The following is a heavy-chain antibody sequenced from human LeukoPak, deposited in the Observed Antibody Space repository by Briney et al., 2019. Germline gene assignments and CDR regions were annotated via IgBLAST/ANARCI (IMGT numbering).Heavy chain of an antibody. V-gene: IGHV4-59*08. CDR1: GGSISSYY. Sequence: PPETLSLTCTVSGGSISSYYWSWIRQPPGKGLEWIGYIYYSGSTNYNPSLKSRVTISVDTSKSQFSLKLSSVTAADTAVYYCARPPLDDYVWGNHRQGAFDIWGQGTMVTVSS. CDR2: IYYSGST. D-gene: IGHD3-16*01. J-gene: IGHJ3*02. CDR3: ARPPLDDYVWGNHRQGAFDI.